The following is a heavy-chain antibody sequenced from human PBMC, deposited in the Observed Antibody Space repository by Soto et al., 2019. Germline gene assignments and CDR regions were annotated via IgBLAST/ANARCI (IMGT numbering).Heavy chain of an antibody. Sequence: GGSLRLSCAASGFTFDNAWMSWFRQAPGKGLEWVGRIKSKTHGGTTEYAAAVKGRFTISRDDTKHTLYLQMNSLKTADTAVYSCSSLLRLVGPWTFDCWGQGTLVTVSS. V-gene: IGHV3-15*01. CDR2: IKSKTHGGTT. J-gene: IGHJ4*02. CDR3: SSLLRLVGPWTFDC. D-gene: IGHD2-2*01. CDR1: GFTFDNAW.